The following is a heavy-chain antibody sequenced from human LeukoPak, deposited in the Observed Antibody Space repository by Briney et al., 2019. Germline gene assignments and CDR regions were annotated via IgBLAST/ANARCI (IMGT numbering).Heavy chain of an antibody. CDR3: AREVRYSSGWFHY. CDR1: GFTVSSNY. V-gene: IGHV3-30-3*01. Sequence: GGSLRLSCAASGFTVSSNYMSWVRQAPGKGLEWVAVISYDGSNKYYADSVKGRFTISRDNSKNTLYLQMDSLRAEDTAVYYCAREVRYSSGWFHYWGQGTLVTVSS. J-gene: IGHJ4*02. CDR2: ISYDGSNK. D-gene: IGHD6-19*01.